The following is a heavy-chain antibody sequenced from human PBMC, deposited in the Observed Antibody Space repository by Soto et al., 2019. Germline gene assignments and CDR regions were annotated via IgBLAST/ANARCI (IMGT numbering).Heavy chain of an antibody. V-gene: IGHV1-3*05. CDR3: ARGIAPYYFDY. J-gene: IGHJ4*02. CDR2: INAGNGNT. Sequence: QVQLVQSGAEEKKPGASVKVSCKASGYTFTSYAMHWVLQAPGQRLEWMGWINAGNGNTKYSQKFQGRVTITRDTAASTAYMELSSLRSEATAVYYCARGIAPYYFDYWGQGTLVTVSS. D-gene: IGHD6-13*01. CDR1: GYTFTSYA.